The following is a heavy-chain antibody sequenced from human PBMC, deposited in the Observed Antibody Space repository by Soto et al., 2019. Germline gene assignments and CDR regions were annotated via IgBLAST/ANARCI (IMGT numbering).Heavy chain of an antibody. Sequence: SETLSLTCSVSGGSISSRSYYWGWIRQPSGKGLDWIGSIYYSGSTYYNPSLKSRVIISVDTSRNQFSLKLSSVTAADTAVYYCASAACSSAICYQHYYYYHMDVWGKGTTVTVSS. V-gene: IGHV4-39*01. CDR1: GGSISSRSYY. CDR2: IYYSGST. CDR3: ASAACSSAICYQHYYYYHMDV. J-gene: IGHJ6*03. D-gene: IGHD2-2*01.